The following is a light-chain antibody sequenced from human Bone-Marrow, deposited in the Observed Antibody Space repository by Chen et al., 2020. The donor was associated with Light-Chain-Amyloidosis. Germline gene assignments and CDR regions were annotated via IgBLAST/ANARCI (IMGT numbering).Light chain of an antibody. Sequence: DVVMTQSPLSLAVTLGQPASISCRSSQSLVHSNGNTYLNWFHQRPGQSPRRLIHEVSDRDSGVPDRFSGSGSGTDFTLKISRVESEDVGVYYCMQGTHWPWAFGQGTKVEI. CDR1: QSLVHSNGNTY. CDR2: EVS. J-gene: IGKJ1*01. V-gene: IGKV2-30*02. CDR3: MQGTHWPWA.